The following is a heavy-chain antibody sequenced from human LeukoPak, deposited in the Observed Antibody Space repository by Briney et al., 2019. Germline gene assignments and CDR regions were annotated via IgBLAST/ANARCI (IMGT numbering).Heavy chain of an antibody. CDR2: IYDTGST. V-gene: IGHV4-39*07. J-gene: IGHJ4*02. Sequence: SETLSLTCSVSGGSLSGTGYYWGWLRQPPGKGLEWVANIYDTGSTYYNPSLKSRVTISQDTSKNQFSLKPDSVTAADTALYYCVKEGFWGRGTLVTVSS. CDR1: GGSLSGTGYY. CDR3: VKEGF.